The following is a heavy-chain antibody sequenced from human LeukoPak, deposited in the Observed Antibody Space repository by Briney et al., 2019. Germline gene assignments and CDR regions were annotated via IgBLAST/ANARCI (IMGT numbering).Heavy chain of an antibody. Sequence: GSSVKVSCXASGGTFSNYTITWVRQAHGQGLEWMGRIIPGLGIINYAQKFQGRVTVTADKSTSTAYMELSSLRADDTAVYYCARALSDTSGYELAYWGQGTLVTVSS. CDR3: ARALSDTSGYELAY. D-gene: IGHD3-22*01. CDR2: IIPGLGII. J-gene: IGHJ4*02. V-gene: IGHV1-69*02. CDR1: GGTFSNYT.